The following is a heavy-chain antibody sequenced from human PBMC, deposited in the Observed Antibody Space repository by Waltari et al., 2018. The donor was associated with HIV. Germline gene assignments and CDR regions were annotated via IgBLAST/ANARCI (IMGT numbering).Heavy chain of an antibody. J-gene: IGHJ4*02. CDR1: GGSISSYC. Sequence: QVQLQESGPGLVKPSVTLSLTCTVSGGSISSYCWCWSRQPAGKGLEWIGRIYTSGSTNYNPSLKSRVTMSVDTSKNQFSLKLSSVTAADTAVYYCARSQWRGPFDYWGQGTLVTVSS. V-gene: IGHV4-4*07. CDR3: ARSQWRGPFDY. CDR2: IYTSGST. D-gene: IGHD6-19*01.